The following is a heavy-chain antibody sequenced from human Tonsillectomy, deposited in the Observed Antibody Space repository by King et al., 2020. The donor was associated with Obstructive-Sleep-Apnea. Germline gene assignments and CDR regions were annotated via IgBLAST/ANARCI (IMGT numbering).Heavy chain of an antibody. CDR1: GYTFTSYS. Sequence: VQLVESGAEVKKPGASVKVSCKTSGYTFTSYSINWVRQAPGQGLEWLGWISVYNGNRNYAQKLQGRVTMTTDTSTSTAYMELRSLTSDDTAGYYCAREVCSTSCYDYYYGMDVWGQGTTVTVSS. D-gene: IGHD2-2*01. V-gene: IGHV1-18*04. CDR3: AREVCSTSCYDYYYGMDV. CDR2: ISVYNGNR. J-gene: IGHJ6*02.